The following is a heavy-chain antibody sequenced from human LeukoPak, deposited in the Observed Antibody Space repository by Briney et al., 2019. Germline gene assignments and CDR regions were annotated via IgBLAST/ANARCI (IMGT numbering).Heavy chain of an antibody. D-gene: IGHD5-24*01. V-gene: IGHV3-7*04. Sequence: GGSLRLSCAASGFTFSDHYMDWVRQAPGKGLEWVANIKFDGSEKFYVDSVKGRFTISRDNAKNSLYLQMNSLRAEDTSVYFCARGRDGYNDGVFDYWGQGTLVTVSS. CDR2: IKFDGSEK. J-gene: IGHJ4*02. CDR3: ARGRDGYNDGVFDY. CDR1: GFTFSDHY.